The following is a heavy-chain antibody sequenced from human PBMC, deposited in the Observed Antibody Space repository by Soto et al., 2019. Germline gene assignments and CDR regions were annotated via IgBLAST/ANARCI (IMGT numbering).Heavy chain of an antibody. Sequence: PSETLSLTCTVSGGSISSGGYYWSWIRQHPGKGLEWIGYIYYSGSTYYNPSLKSRVTISVDTSKNQFSLKLSSVTAADTAVYYCARARGSSYPPSAYFDYWGQGTLVTVSS. V-gene: IGHV4-31*03. D-gene: IGHD1-26*01. CDR2: IYYSGST. CDR1: GGSISSGGYY. J-gene: IGHJ4*02. CDR3: ARARGSSYPPSAYFDY.